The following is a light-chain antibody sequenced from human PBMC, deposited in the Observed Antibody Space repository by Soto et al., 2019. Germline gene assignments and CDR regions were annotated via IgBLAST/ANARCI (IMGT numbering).Light chain of an antibody. Sequence: ELVMTQSPGTLSVSPGERATLSCRASQSVSNALAWYQQKPGQAPRLLIYGASTRATGIPARFSGTGSGTEFTLTISSLAPDDFAIYYCHQRQSWPRTFGQGTKVDIK. V-gene: IGKV3-15*01. CDR2: GAS. J-gene: IGKJ1*01. CDR3: HQRQSWPRT. CDR1: QSVSNA.